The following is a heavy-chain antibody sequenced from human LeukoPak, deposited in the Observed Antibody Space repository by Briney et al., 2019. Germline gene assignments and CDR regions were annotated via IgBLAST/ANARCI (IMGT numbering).Heavy chain of an antibody. J-gene: IGHJ4*02. CDR1: GFTFSKYW. CDR2: IKQDGSEK. Sequence: GGSLRLSCAASGFTFSKYWMTWVRQAPGKGLEWVANIKQDGSEKYYVDSVKGRFTISRDNAKSSLSLQMNSLRAEDTAVYYCGSGLEYWGRGTLVSVSS. D-gene: IGHD6-6*01. CDR3: GSGLEY. V-gene: IGHV3-7*03.